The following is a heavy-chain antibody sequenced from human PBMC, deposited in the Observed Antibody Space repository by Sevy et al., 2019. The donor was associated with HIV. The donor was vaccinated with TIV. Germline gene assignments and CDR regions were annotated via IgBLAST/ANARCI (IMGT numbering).Heavy chain of an antibody. J-gene: IGHJ3*02. CDR1: GGTFGTYS. D-gene: IGHD3-16*01. CDR3: ARDRDITFGGGDAFDI. V-gene: IGHV1-69*13. Sequence: ASVKVSCKASGGTFGTYSFSWLGQAPGQGFEWMGGIFPFFHSANYAQNFQGGVRIPADESTSTAYMGLSSLRPEDSAVYYCARDRDITFGGGDAFDIWGHGTMVTVSS. CDR2: IFPFFHSA.